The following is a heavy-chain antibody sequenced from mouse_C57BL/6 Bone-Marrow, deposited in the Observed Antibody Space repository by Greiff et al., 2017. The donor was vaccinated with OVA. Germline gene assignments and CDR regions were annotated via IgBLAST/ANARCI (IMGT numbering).Heavy chain of an antibody. V-gene: IGHV3-8*01. J-gene: IGHJ3*01. CDR3: ANSNWAWFAY. CDR2: ISYSGST. Sequence: EVKLLESGPGLVKPSQSLSLTCSVTGYSITSDYWNWIRKFPGNKLEYMGYISYSGSTYYNPSHKSRISITRDTSKSQYYLQLNSVTTEDTATYYCANSNWAWFAYWGQGTLVTVSA. CDR1: GYSITSDY. D-gene: IGHD4-1*01.